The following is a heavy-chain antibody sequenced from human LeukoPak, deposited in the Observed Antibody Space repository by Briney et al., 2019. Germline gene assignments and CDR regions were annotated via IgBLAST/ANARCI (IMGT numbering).Heavy chain of an antibody. CDR3: ARDLNYYDSSGYCDY. J-gene: IGHJ4*02. D-gene: IGHD3-22*01. CDR2: INSDGSST. CDR1: GFTFSSYW. Sequence: GESLRLSCAASGFTFSSYWMHWVRQAPGKGLVWVSRINSDGSSTSYADSVKGRFTISRDNAKNTLYLQMNSLRAEDTAVYYCARDLNYYDSSGYCDYWGQGTLVTVSS. V-gene: IGHV3-74*01.